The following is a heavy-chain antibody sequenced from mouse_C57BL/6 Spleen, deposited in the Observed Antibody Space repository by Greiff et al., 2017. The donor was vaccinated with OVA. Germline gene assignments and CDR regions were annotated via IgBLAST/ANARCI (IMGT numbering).Heavy chain of an antibody. CDR3: ARGSNYFFDY. V-gene: IGHV1-50*01. CDR2: IDPSDSYT. CDR1: GYTFTSYW. J-gene: IGHJ2*01. D-gene: IGHD2-5*01. Sequence: QVHVKQPGAELVKPGASVKLSCKASGYTFTSYWMQWVKQRPGQGLEWIGEIDPSDSYTNYNQKFKGKATLTVDTSSSTAYMQLSSLTSEDSAVYYCARGSNYFFDYWGQGTTLTVAS.